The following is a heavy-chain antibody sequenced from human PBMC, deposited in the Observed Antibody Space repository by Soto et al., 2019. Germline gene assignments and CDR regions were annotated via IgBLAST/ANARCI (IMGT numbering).Heavy chain of an antibody. CDR2: ISSTSSAR. CDR3: ARDSDIYYGMDV. V-gene: IGHV3-48*02. CDR1: GFTFSVHS. D-gene: IGHD3-9*01. Sequence: PGGSLRLSCAASGFTFSVHSMNWVRRAPGKGLEWVSYISSTSSARYYAGSVRGRFTISRDNVKYSLYLQMNSLTDEDTAVYYCARDSDIYYGMDVWGQGTTVTVSS. J-gene: IGHJ6*02.